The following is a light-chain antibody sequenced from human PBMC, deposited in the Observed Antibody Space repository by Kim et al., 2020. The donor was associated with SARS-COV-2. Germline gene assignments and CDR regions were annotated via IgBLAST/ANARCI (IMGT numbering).Light chain of an antibody. Sequence: GQSITISCTGTSSDVGGYNYVSWYQQLPGKAPKLMIFDVSNRPSGVSNRFSGSKSGNTASLTISGLQAEDEADYYCSSYTSSSTYVFGTGTKVTVL. J-gene: IGLJ1*01. CDR2: DVS. V-gene: IGLV2-14*03. CDR1: SSDVGGYNY. CDR3: SSYTSSSTYV.